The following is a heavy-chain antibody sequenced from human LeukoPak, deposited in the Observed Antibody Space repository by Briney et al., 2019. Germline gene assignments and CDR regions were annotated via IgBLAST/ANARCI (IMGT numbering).Heavy chain of an antibody. D-gene: IGHD1-26*01. J-gene: IGHJ3*01. CDR2: LYYSGSN. CDR3: ARSGSKPSGGAFDL. V-gene: IGHV4-59*08. CDR1: GASINTYY. Sequence: SDTLSLTCTVSGASINTYYWSWIRQPPGKGLQWIAYLYYSGSNNFHPSLRSRLTISVDTSKNQSSLKLNSVTAAATALYYCARSGSKPSGGAFDLWGQGTMVTVS.